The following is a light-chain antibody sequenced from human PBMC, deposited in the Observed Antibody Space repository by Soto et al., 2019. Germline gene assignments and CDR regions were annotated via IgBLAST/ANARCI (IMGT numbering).Light chain of an antibody. CDR2: AAS. Sequence: DIQMTQSPSSLSASVGARVTITCRASQSISSYLNWYQQKPGKAPKLMIYAASSLQSGVPSRFSGSGSGTEFTLTISSLQPDDVATYYCQHYNSYSEAFGQGTKVDI. V-gene: IGKV1-39*01. J-gene: IGKJ1*01. CDR1: QSISSY. CDR3: QHYNSYSEA.